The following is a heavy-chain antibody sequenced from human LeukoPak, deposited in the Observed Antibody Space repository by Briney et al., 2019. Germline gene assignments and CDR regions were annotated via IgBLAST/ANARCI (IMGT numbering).Heavy chain of an antibody. CDR1: GFTFSDYY. V-gene: IGHV3-11*05. Sequence: GGSQRLSCAASGFTFSDYYMSWIRQAPGKGLEWVSYISSSSSYTNYADSVKGRFTISRDNAKNSLYLQMNSLRAEDTAVYYCAREWGSTVTLDYWGQGTLVTVSS. CDR2: ISSSSSYT. J-gene: IGHJ4*02. CDR3: AREWGSTVTLDY. D-gene: IGHD4-17*01.